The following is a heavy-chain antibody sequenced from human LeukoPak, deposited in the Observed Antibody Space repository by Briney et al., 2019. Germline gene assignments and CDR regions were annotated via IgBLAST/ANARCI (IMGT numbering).Heavy chain of an antibody. CDR2: VLPFFGTA. Sequence: SVKVSCKASGGTFSSYALSWVRQAPGQGLEWMGGVLPFFGTANYAQKFQGRVTITTDESTSTSYMELSSLRSEDTAVYYCARDYDSSGFYYWGTFGYWGQGTLVTVSS. V-gene: IGHV1-69*05. CDR3: ARDYDSSGFYYWGTFGY. D-gene: IGHD3-22*01. J-gene: IGHJ4*02. CDR1: GGTFSSYA.